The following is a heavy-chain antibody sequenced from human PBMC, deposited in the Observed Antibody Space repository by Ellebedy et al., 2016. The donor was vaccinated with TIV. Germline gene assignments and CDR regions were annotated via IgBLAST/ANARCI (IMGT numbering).Heavy chain of an antibody. D-gene: IGHD1-26*01. J-gene: IGHJ3*02. CDR3: ASPKWELRGFDI. CDR1: GDSVSSNSVA. CDR2: TYYTYKWNN. V-gene: IGHV6-1*01. Sequence: SQTLSLTCAISGDSVSSNSVAWNWIRQSPSRGLEWLGRTYYTYKWNNDYAGSLKSRITINPDTSKNQFSLQLNSVTPEDTALYYCASPKWELRGFDIWGQGTMVTVSS.